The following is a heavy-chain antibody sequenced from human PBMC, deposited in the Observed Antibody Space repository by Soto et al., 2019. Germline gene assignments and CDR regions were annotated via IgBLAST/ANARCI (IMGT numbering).Heavy chain of an antibody. Sequence: EVQLVESGGGLIQPGGSLRLSCAASGFTVSSNYMSWVRQAPGKGLEWVSVIYSGGSTYYADSVKGRFTISRDNSKNSRYLQMNSLRAEDTAVYYCARGPPGYSSSWYWFDPWGQGTLVTVSS. CDR1: GFTVSSNY. CDR3: ARGPPGYSSSWYWFDP. CDR2: IYSGGST. J-gene: IGHJ5*02. V-gene: IGHV3-53*01. D-gene: IGHD6-13*01.